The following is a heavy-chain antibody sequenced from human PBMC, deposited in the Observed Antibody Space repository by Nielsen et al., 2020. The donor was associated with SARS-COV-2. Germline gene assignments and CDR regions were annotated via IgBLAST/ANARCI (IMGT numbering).Heavy chain of an antibody. J-gene: IGHJ4*02. CDR2: ISAYNGNT. V-gene: IGHV1-18*01. Sequence: ASVKVSCKASGGTFSSYAISWVRQAPGQGLEWMGWISAYNGNTNYAQKLQGRVTMTTDTSTSTAYMELRSLRSDDTAVYYCARGGYYYDSSGYYPPDYWGQGTLVTVSS. CDR1: GGTFSSYA. CDR3: ARGGYYYDSSGYYPPDY. D-gene: IGHD3-22*01.